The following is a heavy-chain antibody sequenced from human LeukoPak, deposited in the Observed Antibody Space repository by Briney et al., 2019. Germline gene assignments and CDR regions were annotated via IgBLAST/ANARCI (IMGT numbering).Heavy chain of an antibody. CDR2: INTNTGNP. D-gene: IGHD6-19*01. CDR1: GYTFTSYA. V-gene: IGHV7-4-1*02. CDR3: ARVGSGWYVVY. J-gene: IGHJ4*02. Sequence: ASVKVSCKPSGYTFTSYAMNRVRQAPGQGLEWMGWINTNTGNPTYAQGFTGRFVFSLDTSVSTAYLQISSLKAEDTAVYYCARVGSGWYVVYWGEGTLGTVSS.